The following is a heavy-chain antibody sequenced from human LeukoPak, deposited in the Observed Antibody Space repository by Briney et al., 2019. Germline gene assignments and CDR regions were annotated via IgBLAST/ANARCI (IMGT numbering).Heavy chain of an antibody. CDR1: GLTFGSYD. V-gene: IGHV3-30*09. J-gene: IGHJ4*02. CDR2: ISYDGSNK. Sequence: GSSLRHLFADSGLTFGSYDMHEVRQAPGKKQKWVAVISYDGSNKYYADSVKGRFAISRDNSKNTLYLQMNSLRAEDTAVYYCARGRGRSYYYDRSGPDYWGQGTLVTVSS. D-gene: IGHD3-22*01. CDR3: ARGRGRSYYYDRSGPDY.